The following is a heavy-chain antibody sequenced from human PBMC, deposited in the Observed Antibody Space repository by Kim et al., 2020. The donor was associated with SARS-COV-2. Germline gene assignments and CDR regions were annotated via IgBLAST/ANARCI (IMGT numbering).Heavy chain of an antibody. CDR3: ARGGGEIVGATSGIDY. Sequence: YLKGRVTNSRENAKNSLYLQMNSLGAGDTAVYYCARGGGEIVGATSGIDYWGQGTLVTVSS. J-gene: IGHJ4*02. V-gene: IGHV3-13*01. D-gene: IGHD5-12*01.